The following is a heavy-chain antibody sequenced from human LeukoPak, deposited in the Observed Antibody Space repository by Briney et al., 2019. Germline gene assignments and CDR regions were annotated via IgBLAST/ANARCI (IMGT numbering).Heavy chain of an antibody. CDR1: GYTFTDYA. Sequence: ASVKISCKASGYTFTDYAMNWVRQAPGQGLEWMGWIHPNTGNPTYAQGFTGRFVFSLDTSVGTTYLQISSLKAEDTAVYYCARAYQSLGGLSLPDHWGQGTLVTVSS. CDR3: ARAYQSLGGLSLPDH. J-gene: IGHJ5*02. D-gene: IGHD3-16*02. V-gene: IGHV7-4-1*02. CDR2: IHPNTGNP.